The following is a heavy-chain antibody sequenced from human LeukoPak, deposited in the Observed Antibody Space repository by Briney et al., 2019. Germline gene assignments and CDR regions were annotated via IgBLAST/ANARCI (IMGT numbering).Heavy chain of an antibody. CDR1: GFTFSSYA. D-gene: IGHD2-21*02. V-gene: IGHV3-23*01. CDR3: AKDLCGGDGYSAYYFDY. Sequence: GGSLRLSCAASGFTFSSYAMSWVRQAPGKGLEWVSAISGSGGSTYYADSVKGRFTISRDNSKNTLYLQMNSLRAEDTAVYYCAKDLCGGDGYSAYYFDYWGQGTLVTVSS. J-gene: IGHJ4*02. CDR2: ISGSGGST.